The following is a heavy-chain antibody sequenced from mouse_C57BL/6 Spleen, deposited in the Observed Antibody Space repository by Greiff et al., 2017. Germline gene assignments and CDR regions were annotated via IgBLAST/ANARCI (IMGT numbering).Heavy chain of an antibody. CDR3: ARWDYYGSSHWYFDV. Sequence: EVQLQESGPELVKPGASVKISCKASGYSFTDYNMNWVKQSTGKSLEWIGVINPNYGTTSYNQKFKGKATLTVDQSSSTAYMQLNSLTSEDSAVYYCARWDYYGSSHWYFDVWGTGTTVTVSS. V-gene: IGHV1-39*01. D-gene: IGHD1-1*01. J-gene: IGHJ1*03. CDR2: INPNYGTT. CDR1: GYSFTDYN.